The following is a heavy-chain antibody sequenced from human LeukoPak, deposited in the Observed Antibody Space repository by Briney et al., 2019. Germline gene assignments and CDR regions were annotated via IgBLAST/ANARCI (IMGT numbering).Heavy chain of an antibody. J-gene: IGHJ5*02. V-gene: IGHV3-9*01. CDR1: GFTFDDYA. D-gene: IGHD3-3*01. CDR2: ISWNSGSI. Sequence: GGSLRLSCAASGFTFDDYAMHWVRQAPGKGLEWVSGISWNSGSIGYADSVKGRFTISRDNAKNSLYLQMNSLRAEDTALYYCAKGMYYGFWSGNWFDPWGQGTLVTVSS. CDR3: AKGMYYGFWSGNWFDP.